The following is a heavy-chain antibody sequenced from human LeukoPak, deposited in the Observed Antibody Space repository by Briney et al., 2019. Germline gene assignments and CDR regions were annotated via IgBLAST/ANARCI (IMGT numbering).Heavy chain of an antibody. CDR2: INPNSGGT. Sequence: GASVKVSCKASGYTFTGYYMHWVRQALGQGLEWMGWINPNSGGTNYAQKFQGRVTMTRDTSISTAYMELSRLRSDDTAVYYCAANTAMAYWYFDLWGRGTLVTVSS. D-gene: IGHD5-18*01. J-gene: IGHJ2*01. CDR1: GYTFTGYY. V-gene: IGHV1-2*02. CDR3: AANTAMAYWYFDL.